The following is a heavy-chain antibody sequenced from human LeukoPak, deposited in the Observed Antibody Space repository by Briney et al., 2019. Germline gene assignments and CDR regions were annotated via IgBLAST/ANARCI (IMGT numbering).Heavy chain of an antibody. CDR1: GFTFSSYA. V-gene: IGHV3-30-3*01. D-gene: IGHD3-9*01. CDR3: AREGRYGRQNDY. Sequence: QTGGSLRLSCAASGFTFSSYAMSWVRQAPGKGLEWVAVISYDGSNKYYADSVKGRFTISRDNSKNTLYLQMNSLRAEDTAVYYCAREGRYGRQNDYWGQGTLVTVSS. J-gene: IGHJ4*02. CDR2: ISYDGSNK.